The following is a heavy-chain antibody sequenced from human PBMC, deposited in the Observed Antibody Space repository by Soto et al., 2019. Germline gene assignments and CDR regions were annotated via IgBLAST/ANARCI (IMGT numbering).Heavy chain of an antibody. D-gene: IGHD2-15*01. J-gene: IGHJ4*02. CDR3: ARDVVSKGSVDD. V-gene: IGHV3-30-3*01. CDR1: GFIFSSHV. CDR2: ISYDGSNE. Sequence: QVQLVESGGGVVQPGRSLRLSCAASGFIFSSHVMHWVRQAPGKGLEWVALISYDGSNEYYADSVKGRFTISRDNSKNPLYLQMNSLRTEDTAMYYCARDVVSKGSVDDWGQGTLVTVSS.